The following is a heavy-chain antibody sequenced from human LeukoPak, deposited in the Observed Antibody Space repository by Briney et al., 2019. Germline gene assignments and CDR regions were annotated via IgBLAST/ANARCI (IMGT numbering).Heavy chain of an antibody. J-gene: IGHJ3*02. Sequence: SETLSLTCNVSGVSITSSGFYWSWLRQHPGKGLEWIGHITNSGSTNYNPSLKSRVTISLDTSKSQFSLKLTSVTAADTAVFYCARYFDWPWAFDIWGLGTMVTVSS. V-gene: IGHV4-61*08. D-gene: IGHD3-9*01. CDR2: ITNSGST. CDR3: ARYFDWPWAFDI. CDR1: GVSITSSGFY.